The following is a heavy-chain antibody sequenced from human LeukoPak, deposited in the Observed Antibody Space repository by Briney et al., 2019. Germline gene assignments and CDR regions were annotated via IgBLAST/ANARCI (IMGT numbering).Heavy chain of an antibody. D-gene: IGHD3-3*01. CDR2: ISSRGSTI. CDR3: ARDRGYYDFWKYGMDV. Sequence: GGSLRLSCAASGFTFSDYYMSWIRQAPGKGLEWVSYISSRGSTIYYADSVKGRFTISRDNAKNSLYLQMNSLRAEDTAVYYCARDRGYYDFWKYGMDVWGQGTTVTVSS. J-gene: IGHJ6*02. CDR1: GFTFSDYY. V-gene: IGHV3-11*01.